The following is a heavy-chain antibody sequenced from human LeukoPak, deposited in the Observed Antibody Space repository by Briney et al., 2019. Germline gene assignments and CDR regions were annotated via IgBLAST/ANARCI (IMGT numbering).Heavy chain of an antibody. Sequence: ASVKVSCKASGYTFTGYYMHWVRQAPGQGLEWMGWINPNSGGTNYAQKFQGWVTMTRDTSISTAYMELSRLRSDDTAVYYCARPGGSGHGTDAFDIWGQGTMVTVSS. CDR1: GYTFTGYY. V-gene: IGHV1-2*04. CDR2: INPNSGGT. D-gene: IGHD2-15*01. J-gene: IGHJ3*02. CDR3: ARPGGSGHGTDAFDI.